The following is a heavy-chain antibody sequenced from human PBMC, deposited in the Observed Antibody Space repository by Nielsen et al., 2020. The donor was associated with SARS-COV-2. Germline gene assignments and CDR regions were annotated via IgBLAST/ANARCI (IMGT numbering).Heavy chain of an antibody. Sequence: GESLKISCAASGFDFSIYVMHWVRQAPGKGLEYVASIGSNGDNTYYADSVKGRFTISRDNAKNSLYLQMNSLRAEDTALYYCATRGQGMDVWGQGTTVTVSS. CDR1: GFDFSIYV. CDR2: IGSNGDNT. J-gene: IGHJ6*02. D-gene: IGHD1-7*01. V-gene: IGHV3-64*02. CDR3: ATRGQGMDV.